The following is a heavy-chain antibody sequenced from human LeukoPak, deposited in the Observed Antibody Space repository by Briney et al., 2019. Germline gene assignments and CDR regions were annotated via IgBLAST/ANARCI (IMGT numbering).Heavy chain of an antibody. CDR1: GFTFSNYG. Sequence: GGSLRLSCAASGFTFSNYGMHWVRQAPGKGLEWLAFIRYDGSNKYYADSVKGRFTISRDNSKNTLYLQMNSLRAEDTAVYYCAKDTESSSWTTEFDYWGQGTLVTVSS. CDR3: AKDTESSSWTTEFDY. D-gene: IGHD6-13*01. CDR2: IRYDGSNK. V-gene: IGHV3-30*02. J-gene: IGHJ4*02.